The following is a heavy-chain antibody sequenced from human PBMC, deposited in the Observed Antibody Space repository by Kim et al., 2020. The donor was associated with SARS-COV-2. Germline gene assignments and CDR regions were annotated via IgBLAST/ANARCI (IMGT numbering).Heavy chain of an antibody. V-gene: IGHV3-7*03. J-gene: IGHJ3*02. CDR2: INPDGSDI. CDR3: AISQTTPFDI. Sequence: GGSLRLSCAASTLSISNSWMSWVRQAPGNGLEWVAKINPDGSDIYYAGSVRGRFAISRDNSKNSLYLQMNSLRAEDTALYFCAISQTTPFDIWGQGALVTVAS. CDR1: TLSISNSW.